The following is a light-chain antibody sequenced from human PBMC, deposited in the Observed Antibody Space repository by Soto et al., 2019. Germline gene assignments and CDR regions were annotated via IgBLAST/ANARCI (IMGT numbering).Light chain of an antibody. V-gene: IGLV1-40*01. CDR3: QSYDSSLSGLYV. J-gene: IGLJ1*01. CDR2: GNS. Sequence: QSLLTQPPSVSGAPGQRVTISYTGSSSNIGAGYDVHWYQQLPGTAPKLLIYGNSNRPSGVPDRFSGSKSGTSASLAITGLQAEDEADYYCQSYDSSLSGLYVFGTGTKVTVL. CDR1: SSNIGAGYD.